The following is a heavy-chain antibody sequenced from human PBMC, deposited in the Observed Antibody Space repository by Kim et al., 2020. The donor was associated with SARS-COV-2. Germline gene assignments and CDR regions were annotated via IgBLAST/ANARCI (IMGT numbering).Heavy chain of an antibody. CDR1: GGSMTHYY. J-gene: IGHJ4*02. D-gene: IGHD5-12*01. V-gene: IGHV4-59*01. CDR2: VFHGAGS. CDR3: ARAREGYNYDFDY. Sequence: SETLSLTCTVSGGSMTHYYWIWIRQTPAKRLEWIGYVFHGAGSNYNPSLQNRVTIAIDTSTSTFSLGLTSVTAADTAVYFCARAREGYNYDFDYWGQGIL.